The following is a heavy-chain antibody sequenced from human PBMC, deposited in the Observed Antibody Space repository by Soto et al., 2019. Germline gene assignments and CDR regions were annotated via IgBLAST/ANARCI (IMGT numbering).Heavy chain of an antibody. CDR2: IIPIFATA. CDR3: ARGIAAAATTQHFYYYALDV. D-gene: IGHD6-13*01. Sequence: SVKVSCKASGGTLSSYAINWVRQAPGQGLEWMGGIIPIFATADYAQKFQGRVTITADESTSTAYMELSSLRSEDTALYYCARGIAAAATTQHFYYYALDVWGQGTTVTVSS. J-gene: IGHJ6*02. V-gene: IGHV1-69*13. CDR1: GGTLSSYA.